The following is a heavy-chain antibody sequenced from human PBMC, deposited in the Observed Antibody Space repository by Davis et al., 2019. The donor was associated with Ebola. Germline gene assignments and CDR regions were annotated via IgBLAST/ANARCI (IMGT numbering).Heavy chain of an antibody. Sequence: SVKVSCKVSGGTFSRYATTWVRQAPGQGLEWLGGIIPVFGAPIYAQKFEDRVTITADESTSTAYMELRSLRYDDTAVYYCARGSGPRVTTSVDLDFWGQGSLVTVSS. D-gene: IGHD4-17*01. V-gene: IGHV1-69*13. J-gene: IGHJ4*02. CDR3: ARGSGPRVTTSVDLDF. CDR2: IIPVFGAP. CDR1: GGTFSRYA.